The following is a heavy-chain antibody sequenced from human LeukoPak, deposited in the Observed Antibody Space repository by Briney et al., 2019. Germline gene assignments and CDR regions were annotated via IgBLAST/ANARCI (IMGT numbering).Heavy chain of an antibody. D-gene: IGHD2-2*01. V-gene: IGHV4-4*07. Sequence: SETLSLTCTVSGGSVSSDYWSWIRQPAGKGLEWIGRIHTSGSTNYNPSLKSRVTMSVDTSKNQFSLNLSSVTAADTAVYYCARIKTLGYCSSTTCSHWYFDLWGRGTLVTASS. J-gene: IGHJ2*01. CDR1: GGSVSSDY. CDR3: ARIKTLGYCSSTTCSHWYFDL. CDR2: IHTSGST.